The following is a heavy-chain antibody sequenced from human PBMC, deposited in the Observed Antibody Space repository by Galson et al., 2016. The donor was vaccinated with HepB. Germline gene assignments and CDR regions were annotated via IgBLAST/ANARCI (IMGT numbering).Heavy chain of an antibody. Sequence: SLRLSCAAPGFTFSTYYMTWVRQPPGKGLEWVAGIKQDGSEKYYVDSVKGRFTISRDNAKNSLYVQMDSLRAEDTAVYFCAREGFCSSATCYVGDAFHIGGQGTMVTVSS. CDR2: IKQDGSEK. CDR3: AREGFCSSATCYVGDAFHI. J-gene: IGHJ3*02. CDR1: GFTFSTYY. D-gene: IGHD2-2*01. V-gene: IGHV3-7*05.